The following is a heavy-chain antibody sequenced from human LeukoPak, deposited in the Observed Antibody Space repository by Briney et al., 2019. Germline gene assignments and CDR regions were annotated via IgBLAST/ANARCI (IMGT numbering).Heavy chain of an antibody. CDR3: AKAFAYSGYDARGDY. V-gene: IGHV3-11*01. Sequence: GGSLRLSCAASGFTFSDYYMSWIRQASGKGLEWVSYISSSGSTIYDADSVKGRFIISRDNSKNTLYLQMNSLRAEDTAVYYCAKAFAYSGYDARGDYWGQGILVTVSS. J-gene: IGHJ4*02. CDR1: GFTFSDYY. CDR2: ISSSGSTI. D-gene: IGHD5-12*01.